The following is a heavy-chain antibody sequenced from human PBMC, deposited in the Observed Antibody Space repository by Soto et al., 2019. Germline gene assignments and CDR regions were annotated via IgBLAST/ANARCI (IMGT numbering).Heavy chain of an antibody. D-gene: IGHD3-10*01. CDR1: GYTFTGYY. J-gene: IGHJ6*02. V-gene: IGHV1-2*04. Sequence: ASVKVSCKASGYTFTGYYMHWVRQAPGQGLEWMGWINPNSGGTNYAQKFQGWVTMTRDTSISTAYIELSRLRSDDTAVYYCARDLRSWYYYGSGSYPPTQLLYYYYGMDVWGQGTTVTVSS. CDR3: ARDLRSWYYYGSGSYPPTQLLYYYYGMDV. CDR2: INPNSGGT.